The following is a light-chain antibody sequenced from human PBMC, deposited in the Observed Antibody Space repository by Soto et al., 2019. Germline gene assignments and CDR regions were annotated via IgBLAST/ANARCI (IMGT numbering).Light chain of an antibody. CDR1: SSNIGNNY. J-gene: IGLJ1*01. CDR2: DNN. Sequence: QSVLTQPPSVSAAPGQKVTISCSGSSSNIGNNYVSWYQQFPGAAPKVLIYDNNKRPSGIPDRISGSKSGTSATLGITGLQTGDEADYYCGTWDSSLSVYVFATGTKVTVL. CDR3: GTWDSSLSVYV. V-gene: IGLV1-51*01.